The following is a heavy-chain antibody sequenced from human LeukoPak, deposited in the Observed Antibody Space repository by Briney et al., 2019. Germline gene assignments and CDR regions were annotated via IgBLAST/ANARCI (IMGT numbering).Heavy chain of an antibody. Sequence: ASVKVSCKASGGTFSSYAISWVRQAPGQGLEWMGGIIPIFGTANHAQKFQGRVTITTDESTSTAYMELSSLRSEDTAVYYCARDVYYDSSGYYNYWGQGTLVTVSS. CDR2: IIPIFGTA. V-gene: IGHV1-69*05. D-gene: IGHD3-22*01. J-gene: IGHJ4*02. CDR3: ARDVYYDSSGYYNY. CDR1: GGTFSSYA.